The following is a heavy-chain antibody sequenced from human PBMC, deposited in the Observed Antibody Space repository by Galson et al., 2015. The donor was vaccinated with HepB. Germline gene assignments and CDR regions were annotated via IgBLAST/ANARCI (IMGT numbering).Heavy chain of an antibody. CDR1: GFTFSSYS. CDR3: ARDPATPSDYGGNRGGFDY. J-gene: IGHJ4*02. CDR2: ISSSSSYI. D-gene: IGHD4-23*01. V-gene: IGHV3-21*01. Sequence: SLRLSCAASGFTFSSYSMNWVRQAPGKGLEWVSSISSSSSYIYYADSVKGRFTISRDNAKNSLYLQMNSLRAEDTAVYYCARDPATPSDYGGNRGGFDYWGQGTLVTVSS.